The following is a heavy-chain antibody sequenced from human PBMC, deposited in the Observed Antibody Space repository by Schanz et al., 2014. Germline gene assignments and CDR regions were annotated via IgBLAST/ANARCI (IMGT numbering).Heavy chain of an antibody. Sequence: EVQLVESGGGLVQPGGSLRLSCAASGFTFSSYWMHWVRQVPGKGLEWVSAISGSGGSTYYADSVKGRFTISRDNSKNTLYLQMTSLRAEDTAVYYCAKGRFGELSAFDIWGQGTMVTVSS. CDR1: GFTFSSYW. CDR2: ISGSGGST. V-gene: IGHV3-23*04. CDR3: AKGRFGELSAFDI. J-gene: IGHJ3*02. D-gene: IGHD3-10*01.